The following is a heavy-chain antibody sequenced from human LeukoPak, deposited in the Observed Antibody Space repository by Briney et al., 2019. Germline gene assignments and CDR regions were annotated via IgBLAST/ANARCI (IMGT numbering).Heavy chain of an antibody. V-gene: IGHV3-9*03. D-gene: IGHD6-19*01. CDR1: GFTFGEYW. Sequence: PGGSLRLSCAASGFTFGEYWMHWVRQAPGKGLEGVSGISLNSGSIGYADSVKGRFTISRDNAKNSLYLQMNSLRAEDMALYYCAKGQYSSGWYVFDYWGQGTLVTVSS. J-gene: IGHJ4*02. CDR3: AKGQYSSGWYVFDY. CDR2: ISLNSGSI.